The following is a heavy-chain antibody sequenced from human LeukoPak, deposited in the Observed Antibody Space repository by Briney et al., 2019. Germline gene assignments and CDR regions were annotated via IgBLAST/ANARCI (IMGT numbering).Heavy chain of an antibody. V-gene: IGHV3-15*01. CDR3: TTDPGDYADY. Sequence: GGSLRLSCVASGLTFINAWMSWVRQAPGKGLEWVGRIKNNADGGTTDYAAPVKGRFTISRDDSKNTLYLQMNSLKTEDTAMYYCTTDPGDYADYWGQGTLVTVSS. CDR2: IKNNADGGTT. D-gene: IGHD4-17*01. J-gene: IGHJ4*02. CDR1: GLTFINAW.